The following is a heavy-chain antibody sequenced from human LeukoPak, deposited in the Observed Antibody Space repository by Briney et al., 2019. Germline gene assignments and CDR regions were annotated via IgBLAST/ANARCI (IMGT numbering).Heavy chain of an antibody. D-gene: IGHD4-23*01. J-gene: IGHJ4*02. CDR3: ARRRGYGGDY. CDR2: FDPEDGGT. Sequence: ASVKVSCKVSGYTLTELSMHWVRQAPGKGLEWMGGFDPEDGGTIYAQKFQGRVTMTRDTSISTAYMELSRLRSDDTAVYYCARRRGYGGDYWGQGTLVTVSS. CDR1: GYTLTELS. V-gene: IGHV1-24*01.